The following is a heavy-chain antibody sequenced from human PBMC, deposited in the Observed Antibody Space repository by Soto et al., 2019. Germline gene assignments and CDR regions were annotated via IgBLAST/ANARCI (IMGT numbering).Heavy chain of an antibody. V-gene: IGHV3-11*01. CDR3: ARRAISWGNAFDI. Sequence: GGSLRLSCAASGFSFSDYYMGWIRQAPGKGLEWVSYIGRSSPNIYYTDSVKGRFTISRDNANNSLYLQMNSLRAEDTALYYCARRAISWGNAFDIWGQGTMVTVSS. CDR1: GFSFSDYY. CDR2: IGRSSPNI. J-gene: IGHJ3*02. D-gene: IGHD3-16*01.